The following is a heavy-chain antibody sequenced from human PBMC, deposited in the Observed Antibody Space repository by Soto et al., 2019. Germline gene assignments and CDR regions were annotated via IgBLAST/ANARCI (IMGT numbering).Heavy chain of an antibody. CDR3: ARDRPQWEQWLVLSWFDP. V-gene: IGHV3-7*01. CDR2: IKQDGSEK. D-gene: IGHD6-19*01. J-gene: IGHJ5*02. CDR1: GFTFSSYW. Sequence: GGSLRLSCAASGFTFSSYWMSWVRQAPGKGLEWVANIKQDGSEKYYVDSVKGRFTISRDNAKNSLYLQMNSLRAEDTAVYYCARDRPQWEQWLVLSWFDPWGQGTLVTVS.